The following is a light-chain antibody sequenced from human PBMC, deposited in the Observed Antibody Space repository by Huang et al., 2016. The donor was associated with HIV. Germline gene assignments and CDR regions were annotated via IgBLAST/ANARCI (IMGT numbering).Light chain of an antibody. CDR1: QSVRSY. V-gene: IGKV3-11*01. CDR3: QQRSAWPLT. Sequence: EIVLTQSPATLSLSPGERATLSCRASQSVRSYLAWYQQKPGQAPRLLIYDASNRATGIPARFSGSGSGTDFTLTISNRQSEDFAVYYCQQRSAWPLTFGGGTKVEI. J-gene: IGKJ4*01. CDR2: DAS.